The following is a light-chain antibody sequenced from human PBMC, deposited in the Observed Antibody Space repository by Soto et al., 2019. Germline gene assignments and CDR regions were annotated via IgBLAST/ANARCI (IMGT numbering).Light chain of an antibody. CDR1: QDISGH. CDR2: EAS. CDR3: QKYNGTPRT. V-gene: IGKV1-27*01. J-gene: IGKJ1*01. Sequence: DIRVTQSPSSLSASVGDRVTITCRASQDISGHLAWYQQKPGKVPKLLIYEASTLHSGVPSRFSASGSGTDFTLTISSLQPEDVATYYCQKYNGTPRTFGQGTKVDLK.